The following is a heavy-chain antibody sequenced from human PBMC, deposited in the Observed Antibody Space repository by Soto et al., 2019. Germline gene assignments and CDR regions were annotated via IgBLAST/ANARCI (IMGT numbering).Heavy chain of an antibody. V-gene: IGHV1-46*01. CDR3: ARESSYGYNFFDY. D-gene: IGHD3-16*02. J-gene: IGHJ4*02. CDR1: GYSFTSYY. CDR2: INPGTGST. Sequence: QVQLVHSGPEVKKPGASVKVSCKAPGYSFTSYYMHWVRQGPGQGLEWMGKINPGTGSTIYAQRFQGGITMTRDTSTSTVYMELSSLRFEDTAVYYCARESSYGYNFFDYWGQGTLVTVSS.